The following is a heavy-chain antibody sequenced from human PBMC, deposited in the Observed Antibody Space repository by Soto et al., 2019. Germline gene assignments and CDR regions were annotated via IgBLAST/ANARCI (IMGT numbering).Heavy chain of an antibody. J-gene: IGHJ4*02. D-gene: IGHD3-16*02. V-gene: IGHV3-23*01. Sequence: GGSLRLSCAASGFTFSSYAMSWVRQAPGKGLEWVSAISGSGGSTYYADTVKGRFTISRDNSKNTLYLQMNSLRAEDTAVYYCAKVCDYVWGSYRPYYFDYWGQGTLVTVS. CDR3: AKVCDYVWGSYRPYYFDY. CDR1: GFTFSSYA. CDR2: ISGSGGST.